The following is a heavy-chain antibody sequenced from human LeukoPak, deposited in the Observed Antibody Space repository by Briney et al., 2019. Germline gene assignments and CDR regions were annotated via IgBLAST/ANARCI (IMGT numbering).Heavy chain of an antibody. V-gene: IGHV3-7*03. J-gene: IGHJ4*02. Sequence: GGSLRLSCAASGFTFSNYWMSWFRQAPGKGLEWVANIKRDGSEKYYGDSVKGRFTISRDNAKNTLYLQMNSLRAEDTAVYYCAKAPRGMTTVTKGNFDYWGQGTLVTVSS. CDR3: AKAPRGMTTVTKGNFDY. D-gene: IGHD4-17*01. CDR2: IKRDGSEK. CDR1: GFTFSNYW.